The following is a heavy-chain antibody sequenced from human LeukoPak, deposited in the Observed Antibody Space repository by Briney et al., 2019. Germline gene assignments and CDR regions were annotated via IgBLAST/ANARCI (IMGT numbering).Heavy chain of an antibody. D-gene: IGHD2-2*02. Sequence: ASVKVSCKASGYTFTSYYMHWVRQAPGQGLEWMGIINPSGGSTSYAQKFQGRVTMTRDMSTSTAYMELSSLRSEDTAVYYCARGGGLYRVGFDPWGQGTLVTVSS. CDR1: GYTFTSYY. CDR3: ARGGGLYRVGFDP. J-gene: IGHJ5*02. V-gene: IGHV1-46*01. CDR2: INPSGGST.